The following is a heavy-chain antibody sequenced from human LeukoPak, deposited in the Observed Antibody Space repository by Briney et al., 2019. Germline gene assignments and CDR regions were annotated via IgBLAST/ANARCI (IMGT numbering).Heavy chain of an antibody. Sequence: GGSLRLSCAASGFTFSSYAMSWVRQAPGKGLEWVSAISGSGGSTYYADSVKGRLTISRDNSKNTLYLQMNSLRAEDTAVYYCAKDGSIVVVVAARFDYWGQGTLVTVSS. V-gene: IGHV3-23*01. D-gene: IGHD2-15*01. J-gene: IGHJ4*02. CDR3: AKDGSIVVVVAARFDY. CDR1: GFTFSSYA. CDR2: ISGSGGST.